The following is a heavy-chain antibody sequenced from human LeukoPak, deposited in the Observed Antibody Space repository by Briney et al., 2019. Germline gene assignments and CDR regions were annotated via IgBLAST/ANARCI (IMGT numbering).Heavy chain of an antibody. J-gene: IGHJ5*02. V-gene: IGHV3-23*01. CDR3: AKDLEFYGIENVVVTNWFDP. D-gene: IGHD2-21*02. Sequence: GGSLRLSCGASGFTISSYTMNWVRQAPGKGLEWVSTISGNGGSTYYADSVKGRFTISRDNSKNTLYLQMNSLRAEDTAVYYCAKDLEFYGIENVVVTNWFDPWGQGTLVTVSS. CDR2: ISGNGGST. CDR1: GFTISSYT.